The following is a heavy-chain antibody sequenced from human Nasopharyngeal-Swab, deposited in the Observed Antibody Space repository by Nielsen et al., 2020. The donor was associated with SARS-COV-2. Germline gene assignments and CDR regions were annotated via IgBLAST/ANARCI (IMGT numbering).Heavy chain of an antibody. CDR2: ISSSSSYI. CDR3: ARESIAAAGRNFDY. D-gene: IGHD6-13*01. CDR1: GFTFSSYS. Sequence: GESLKISCAASGFTFSSYSMNWVRQAPGKGLEWVSSISSSSSYIYYADSVKGRFTITRDNAKNSLYLQMNSLRAEDTAVYYFARESIAAAGRNFDYWGQGTLVTVSS. V-gene: IGHV3-21*01. J-gene: IGHJ4*02.